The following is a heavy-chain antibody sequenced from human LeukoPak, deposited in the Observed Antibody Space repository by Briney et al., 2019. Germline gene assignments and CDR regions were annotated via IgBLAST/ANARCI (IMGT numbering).Heavy chain of an antibody. CDR3: VREGVFTIFGVVLDAFDI. CDR1: GYTFTSYD. J-gene: IGHJ3*02. D-gene: IGHD3-3*01. Sequence: ASVKVSCKASGYTFTSYDINWVRQATGQGLEWMGWMNPNSGNTGYAQKFQGRVTITRNTSISTAYMELSSLRSEDTAVYYCVREGVFTIFGVVLDAFDIWGQGTMVTVSS. CDR2: MNPNSGNT. V-gene: IGHV1-8*03.